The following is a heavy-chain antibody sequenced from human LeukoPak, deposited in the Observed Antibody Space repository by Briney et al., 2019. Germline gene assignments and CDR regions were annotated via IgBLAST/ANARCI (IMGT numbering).Heavy chain of an antibody. CDR3: AVLLWFGGPYGMDV. V-gene: IGHV1-8*01. D-gene: IGHD3-10*01. Sequence: ASVKVSCKASGYTFTSYDINWVRQATGQGLEWMGWMNPNSGNTGYAQKFQGRVTMTRNTSISTAYMELSSLRSEDTAVYYYAVLLWFGGPYGMDVWGQGTTVTVSS. J-gene: IGHJ6*02. CDR1: GYTFTSYD. CDR2: MNPNSGNT.